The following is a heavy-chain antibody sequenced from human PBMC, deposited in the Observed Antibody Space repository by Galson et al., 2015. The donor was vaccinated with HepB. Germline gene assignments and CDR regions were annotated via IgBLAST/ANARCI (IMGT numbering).Heavy chain of an antibody. Sequence: SVKVSCRASGGTFGTSTISWVRQAPGQGLEWMGRIVPILGTTNYARKFQGRVTITADTSTSTAYMELSSLRSGDTAVYYCARLGPKLFPVAFDIWGQGTMVTVSS. J-gene: IGHJ3*02. CDR3: ARLGPKLFPVAFDI. D-gene: IGHD3-10*01. CDR2: IVPILGTT. CDR1: GGTFGTST. V-gene: IGHV1-69*08.